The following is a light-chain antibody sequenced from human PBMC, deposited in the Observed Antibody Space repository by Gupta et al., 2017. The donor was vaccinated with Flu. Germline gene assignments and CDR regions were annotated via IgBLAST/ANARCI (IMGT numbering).Light chain of an antibody. CDR3: LQDYSYPLS. Sequence: AIQMTQSPSSLSASVGDRVSITCRASQGIRSDLGWYQQKPGKAPKLLIYAASSLRSGVPSRFSGSASDTVFTLTISSLQPEDFATYYCLQDYSYPLSFGQGTKVEIK. J-gene: IGKJ1*01. CDR2: AAS. CDR1: QGIRSD. V-gene: IGKV1-6*01.